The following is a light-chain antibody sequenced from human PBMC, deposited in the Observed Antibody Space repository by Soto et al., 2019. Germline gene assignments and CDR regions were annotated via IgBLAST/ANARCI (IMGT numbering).Light chain of an antibody. J-gene: IGLJ1*01. Sequence: QSVLTQPASVSGSPGQSITISCTGTSSDVGGYDYVSWYQQHPGKAPKLMIYDVSNRPSGVSNRFSGSKSGSTASLTISGLQDEDEADYYCSSYTSSITLGVFGTGTKVTVL. CDR3: SSYTSSITLGV. CDR1: SSDVGGYDY. V-gene: IGLV2-14*01. CDR2: DVS.